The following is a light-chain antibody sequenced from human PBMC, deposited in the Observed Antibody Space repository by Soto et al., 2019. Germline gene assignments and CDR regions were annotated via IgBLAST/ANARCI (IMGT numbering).Light chain of an antibody. Sequence: EIVLTQSPGTLSLSPGERATLSCRASQSVSSSYLAWYQPKPGQAPRLLIYGASSRATGIPDRFSGSGSGTAFTLTISRLEPEDLAVYYCQQYGSSPLTFGGGTKVEIK. CDR2: GAS. CDR1: QSVSSSY. CDR3: QQYGSSPLT. V-gene: IGKV3-20*01. J-gene: IGKJ4*01.